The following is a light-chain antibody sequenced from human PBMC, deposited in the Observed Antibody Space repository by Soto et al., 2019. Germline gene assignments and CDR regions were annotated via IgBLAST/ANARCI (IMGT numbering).Light chain of an antibody. CDR2: GAS. CDR3: QQYGSSRIT. Sequence: EIVLTQSPGTLSLSPGERATLSCRASQSVSNNYLAWYHQKPGQSPRLLIYGASSRATDIPDRFSGSGSGTDFTLTISRLEPEDFAVYYCQQYGSSRITFGQGTRLEIK. CDR1: QSVSNNY. J-gene: IGKJ5*01. V-gene: IGKV3-20*01.